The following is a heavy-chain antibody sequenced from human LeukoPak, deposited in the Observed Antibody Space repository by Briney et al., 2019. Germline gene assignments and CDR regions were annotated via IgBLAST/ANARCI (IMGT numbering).Heavy chain of an antibody. J-gene: IGHJ4*02. D-gene: IGHD6-13*01. Sequence: GGSLRLSCAASGFTFTNYDINWVRQVPGKGLEWVASISSSGDYIYYADSVKGRFTISRDNAKNSVSLQMNSLRAEDTAVYYCARDGKAAGTDWGQGTLVTVSS. CDR2: ISSSGDYI. CDR3: ARDGKAAGTD. V-gene: IGHV3-21*01. CDR1: GFTFTNYD.